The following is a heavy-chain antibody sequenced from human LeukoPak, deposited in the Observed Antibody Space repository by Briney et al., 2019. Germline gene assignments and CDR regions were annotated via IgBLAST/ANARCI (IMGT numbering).Heavy chain of an antibody. J-gene: IGHJ4*02. Sequence: GASVKVSCKASGGTFSSYAISWVRQAPGQGLEWMGGIIPIFGTANYAQKFQGRVTITAGKSTSTAYMELSSLRSEDTAVYYCARDPHLYCSSTSCYFNDYWGQGTLVTVSS. D-gene: IGHD2-2*01. CDR2: IIPIFGTA. CDR3: ARDPHLYCSSTSCYFNDY. CDR1: GGTFSSYA. V-gene: IGHV1-69*06.